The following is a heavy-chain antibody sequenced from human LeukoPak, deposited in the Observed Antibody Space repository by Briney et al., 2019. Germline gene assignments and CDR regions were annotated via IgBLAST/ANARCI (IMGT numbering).Heavy chain of an antibody. V-gene: IGHV3-23*01. D-gene: IGHD3-16*01. CDR2: SSGSGGSQ. Sequence: PGGSPRLSCAASGFTFSSYAISCGSQDPGKWLEWVAVSSGSGGSQYYADSVKGRFTTYRDNSKNTLYLQMNSLRAEDTAVYYCTHRQNLGEAIFDYWGQGTLVTVSS. J-gene: IGHJ4*02. CDR1: GFTFSSYA. CDR3: THRQNLGEAIFDY.